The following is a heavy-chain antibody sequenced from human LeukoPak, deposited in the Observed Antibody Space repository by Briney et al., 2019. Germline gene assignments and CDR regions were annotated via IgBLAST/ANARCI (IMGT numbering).Heavy chain of an antibody. CDR3: AREDIVVVVAALVPNWFDP. Sequence: SETLSLTXAVSGYSISSGYYWGWIRQPPGKGLEWIGSIYHSGSTYYNPSLKSRVTISVDTSKNQFSLKLSSVTAADTAVYYCAREDIVVVVAALVPNWFDPWGQGTLVTVSS. CDR1: GYSISSGYY. D-gene: IGHD2-15*01. CDR2: IYHSGST. J-gene: IGHJ5*02. V-gene: IGHV4-38-2*02.